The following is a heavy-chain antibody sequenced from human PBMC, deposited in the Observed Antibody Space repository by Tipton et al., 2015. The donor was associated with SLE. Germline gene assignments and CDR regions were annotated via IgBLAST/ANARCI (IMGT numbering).Heavy chain of an antibody. CDR3: AKASSMIVVVIDPLDY. V-gene: IGHV3-23*01. Sequence: SGFTFSSYAMSWVRQAPGKGLEWVSAISGSGGSTYYADSVKGRFTISRDNSKNTLYLQMNSLRAEDTAVYYCAKASSMIVVVIDPLDYWGQGTLVTVSS. D-gene: IGHD3-22*01. J-gene: IGHJ4*02. CDR1: GFTFSSYA. CDR2: ISGSGGST.